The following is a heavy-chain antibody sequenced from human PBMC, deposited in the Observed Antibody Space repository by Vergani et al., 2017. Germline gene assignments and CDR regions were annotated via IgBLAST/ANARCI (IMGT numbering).Heavy chain of an antibody. Sequence: QVQLQQWGGGLLKPSETLSLTCVVNGGSFTSYHWTWIRQSPGEGLEWVGDIDHTGRPDYNPSLKDRLTMSVDKSRNQFSLTLNSVTATDTAIYFCARVKTETNGHLYYYYYMDVWVQGTAVTVS. CDR2: IDHTGRP. V-gene: IGHV4-34*01. CDR1: GGSFTSYH. J-gene: IGHJ6*03. CDR3: ARVKTETNGHLYYYYYMDV. D-gene: IGHD2-8*01.